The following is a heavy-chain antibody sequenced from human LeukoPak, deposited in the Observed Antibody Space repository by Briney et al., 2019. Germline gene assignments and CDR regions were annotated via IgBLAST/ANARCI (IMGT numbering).Heavy chain of an antibody. CDR2: INWNSNDI. Sequence: GGSLRLSCAASGFTFDDYAMHWVRQAPGKGLEWVSGINWNSNDIGYADSVKGRFTISRGNAKNSLHLQMNSLRAEDTALYYCAKDRGPSSRLDAFDIWGQGTMVTVSS. CDR3: AKDRGPSSRLDAFDI. J-gene: IGHJ3*02. CDR1: GFTFDDYA. V-gene: IGHV3-9*01. D-gene: IGHD6-13*01.